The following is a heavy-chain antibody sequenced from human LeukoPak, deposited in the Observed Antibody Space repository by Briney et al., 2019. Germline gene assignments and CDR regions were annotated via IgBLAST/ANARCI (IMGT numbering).Heavy chain of an antibody. CDR1: GYTFTSHA. D-gene: IGHD3-3*02. V-gene: IGHV7-4-1*02. CDR2: INTNTGNP. CDR3: ARDIRVGPHFGYFLY. J-gene: IGHJ1*01. Sequence: ASVKVSCKVSGYTFTSHAMNWVRQAPGQGLEWMGWINTNTGNPKYAQGFAGRFVFSLDTSVSPAYLQISTLKADDTAVYYCARDIRVGPHFGYFLYWGQGTLVTVYS.